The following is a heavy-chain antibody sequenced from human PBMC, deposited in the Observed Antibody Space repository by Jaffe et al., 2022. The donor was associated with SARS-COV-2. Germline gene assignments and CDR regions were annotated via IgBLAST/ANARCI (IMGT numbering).Heavy chain of an antibody. Sequence: QVQLVQSGAEVKKPGASVKVSCKVSGYTLTELSMHWVRQAPGKGLEWMGGFDPEDGETIYAQKFQGRVTMTEDTSTDTAYMELSSLRSEDTAVYYCATSGGWELLTRPFYYYYGMDVWGQGTTVTVSS. CDR2: FDPEDGET. CDR1: GYTLTELS. V-gene: IGHV1-24*01. J-gene: IGHJ6*02. CDR3: ATSGGWELLTRPFYYYYGMDV. D-gene: IGHD1-26*01.